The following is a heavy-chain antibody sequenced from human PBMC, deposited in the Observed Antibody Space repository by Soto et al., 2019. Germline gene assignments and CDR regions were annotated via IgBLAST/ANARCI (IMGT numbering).Heavy chain of an antibody. Sequence: QVQLVQSGAEVKKPGASVKVSCKASGYTFTSYGISWVRQAPGQGLEWMGWISAYNGNTNYAQKLQGRVTMTTDTSTSRAYMELRSLRSDDTAVYYCARDTLYVREADGNAFDIWGQGAMVTVTS. J-gene: IGHJ3*02. CDR3: ARDTLYVREADGNAFDI. V-gene: IGHV1-18*01. D-gene: IGHD1-26*01. CDR1: GYTFTSYG. CDR2: ISAYNGNT.